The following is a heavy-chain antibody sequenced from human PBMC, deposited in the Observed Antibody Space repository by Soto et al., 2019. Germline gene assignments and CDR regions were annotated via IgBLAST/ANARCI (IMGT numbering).Heavy chain of an antibody. CDR3: ARERELRFLEWLLEGWFDP. CDR1: GYTFTSYG. D-gene: IGHD3-3*01. Sequence: ASVKVSCKASGYTFTSYGISWLRQAPGQGLEWMGWISAYNGNTNYAQKLQGRFTMTTDTSTSTAYMELRSLRSDDTAAYYCARERELRFLEWLLEGWFDPWGQGTLVTVPQ. V-gene: IGHV1-18*01. CDR2: ISAYNGNT. J-gene: IGHJ5*02.